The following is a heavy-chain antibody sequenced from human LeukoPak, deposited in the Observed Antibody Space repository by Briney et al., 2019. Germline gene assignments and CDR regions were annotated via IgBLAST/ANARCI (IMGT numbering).Heavy chain of an antibody. J-gene: IGHJ5*02. V-gene: IGHV4-59*01. Sequence: TPSETLSLTCTVSGGSISSYYWSWIRQPPGKGLEWIGYIYYSGSTNYNPSLKSRVTISVDTSKNQFSLKLSSVTAADTAVYYCASSGWPGDWFDPWGQGTLVTVSS. D-gene: IGHD6-19*01. CDR1: GGSISSYY. CDR3: ASSGWPGDWFDP. CDR2: IYYSGST.